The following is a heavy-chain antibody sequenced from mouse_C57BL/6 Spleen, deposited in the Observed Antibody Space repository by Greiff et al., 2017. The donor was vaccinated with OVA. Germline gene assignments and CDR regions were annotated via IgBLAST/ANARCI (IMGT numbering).Heavy chain of an antibody. CDR2: ISSGSSTI. CDR1: GFTFSDYG. J-gene: IGHJ2*01. V-gene: IGHV5-17*01. D-gene: IGHD2-5*01. CDR3: ARASYSNSFDY. Sequence: EVQVVESGGGLVKPGGSLKLSCAASGFTFSDYGMHWVRQAPEKGLEWVAYISSGSSTIYYADTVKGRFTISRDNAKNTLFLQTTSLRSEDTAMYYCARASYSNSFDYWGQGTTLTVSS.